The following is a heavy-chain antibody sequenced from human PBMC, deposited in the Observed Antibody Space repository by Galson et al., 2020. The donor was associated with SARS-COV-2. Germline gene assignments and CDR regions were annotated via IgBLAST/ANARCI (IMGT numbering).Heavy chain of an antibody. CDR1: GFIFSDFY. V-gene: IGHV3-11*04. CDR3: ARAGRSGYYRDY. Sequence: LSLTCAASGFIFSDFYMSWIRQAPGKGLEWISYIGPTGSTIYYADSVKGRFTISRDNARNSLYLQMNSLRADDTAFYYCARAGRSGYYRDYWGQGTLVTVSS. J-gene: IGHJ4*02. D-gene: IGHD3-3*01. CDR2: IGPTGSTI.